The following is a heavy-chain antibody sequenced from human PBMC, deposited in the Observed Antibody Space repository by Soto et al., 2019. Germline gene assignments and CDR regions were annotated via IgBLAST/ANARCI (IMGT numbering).Heavy chain of an antibody. CDR2: IWYDGSNK. J-gene: IGHJ4*02. CDR3: ATLHTSVDY. D-gene: IGHD2-2*02. CDR1: GFTFSSYG. V-gene: IGHV3-33*01. Sequence: QVQLVESGGGVVQPGRSLRLSCEASGFTFSSYGMHWVRQAPGKGLEWVAVIWYDGSNKYYADSVKGRFTISRDNSKNTLYLQMNSLRAEDTAVYYCATLHTSVDYWGQGTLVTVSS.